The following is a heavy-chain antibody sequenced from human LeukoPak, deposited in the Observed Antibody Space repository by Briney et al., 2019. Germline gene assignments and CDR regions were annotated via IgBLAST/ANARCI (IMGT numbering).Heavy chain of an antibody. D-gene: IGHD2-21*02. V-gene: IGHV4-59*01. CDR2: IYYSGST. CDR3: ARGMEGPGDSQDYYYYYYMDV. Sequence: SETLSLTCTVSGGSISSYYWSWIRQPPGKGLEWIGYIYYSGSTNYNPSLKSRVTIPVDTSKNQFSLKLSSVTAADTAVYCCARGMEGPGDSQDYYYYYYMDVWGKGTTVTVSS. J-gene: IGHJ6*03. CDR1: GGSISSYY.